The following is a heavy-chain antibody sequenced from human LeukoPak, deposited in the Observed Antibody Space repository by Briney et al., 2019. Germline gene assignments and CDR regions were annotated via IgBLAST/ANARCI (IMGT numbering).Heavy chain of an antibody. J-gene: IGHJ6*02. CDR1: GGSISNYY. V-gene: IGHV4-4*09. Sequence: SETLSLTCTVSGGSISNYYWSWLRQPPGKGLEWIGYIYNSGSTYYNPSLKSRVTISVDTSKNQFSLKLSSVTAADTAVYYCATDGSGSYYSMFHYYGMDVWGQGTTVTVSS. D-gene: IGHD3-10*01. CDR3: ATDGSGSYYSMFHYYGMDV. CDR2: IYNSGST.